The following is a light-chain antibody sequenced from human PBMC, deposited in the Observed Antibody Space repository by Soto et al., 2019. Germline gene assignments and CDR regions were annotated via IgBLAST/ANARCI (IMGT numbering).Light chain of an antibody. Sequence: QSVLTQPASVSGSPGQSITISCTGSSSDVGAYNFVSWYQHHSGRARKLILYEVTTRPSGVSSRFSGSKSGNTASLTISGLQADDEATYYCSSYTSTNTPYVFGAGTKVTVL. J-gene: IGLJ1*01. V-gene: IGLV2-14*01. CDR3: SSYTSTNTPYV. CDR1: SSDVGAYNF. CDR2: EVT.